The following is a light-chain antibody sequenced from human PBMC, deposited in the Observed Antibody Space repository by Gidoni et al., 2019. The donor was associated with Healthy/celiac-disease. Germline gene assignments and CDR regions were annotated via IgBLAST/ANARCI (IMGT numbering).Light chain of an antibody. Sequence: QSVLTQQPSVSGAPGQRVTIYCTGSSSNIGAGYDVHWYQQLPGTAPKLPIYGNSTRPSGVPDRFSGSKSGTSASLAITGLQAEDEADYYCQSYDSSLSGYVVFGGGTKLTVL. J-gene: IGLJ2*01. V-gene: IGLV1-40*01. CDR2: GNS. CDR1: SSNIGAGYD. CDR3: QSYDSSLSGYVV.